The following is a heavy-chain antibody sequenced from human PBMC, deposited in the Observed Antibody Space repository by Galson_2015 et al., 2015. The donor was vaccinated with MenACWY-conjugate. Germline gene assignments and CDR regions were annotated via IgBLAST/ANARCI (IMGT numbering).Heavy chain of an antibody. CDR3: SRGTLGWPFRWFDP. V-gene: IGHV6-1*01. CDR2: TYYRSKWYN. CDR1: GDSVSSKSAA. J-gene: IGHJ5*02. Sequence: CAISGDSVSSKSAAWNWIRQSPSRGLEWLGRTYYRSKWYNDYAVSVKSRITINPDTSKNQFSLQLNSVTPEDTAVYYCSRGTLGWPFRWFDPWGQGTLVTVSS. D-gene: IGHD1-7*01.